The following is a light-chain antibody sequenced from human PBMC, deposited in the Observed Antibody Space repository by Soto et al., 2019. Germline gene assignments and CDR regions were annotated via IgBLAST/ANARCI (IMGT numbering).Light chain of an antibody. Sequence: VLTQSPGTLSLSPGERATLSCRASLTGNNNYLAWYQHKSGQDPRLLIYGVYTRATGNPDRFPGSGFGTELTLTITRLAPEDSAVYFGHHYGYSRWTVGQGTKVEIK. J-gene: IGKJ1*01. V-gene: IGKV3-20*01. CDR3: HHYGYSRWT. CDR1: LTGNNNY. CDR2: GVY.